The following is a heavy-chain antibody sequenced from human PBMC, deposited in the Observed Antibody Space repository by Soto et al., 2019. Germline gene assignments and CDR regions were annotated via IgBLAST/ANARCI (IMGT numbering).Heavy chain of an antibody. CDR3: ARDLVAVAGTRDYYYYYMDV. V-gene: IGHV1-3*01. J-gene: IGHJ6*03. Sequence: GASGKVSCKASGYTFTSYAMHWVRQAPGQRLEWMGWINAGNGNTKYSQKFQGRVTITRDTSASTAYMELSSLRSEDTAVYYCARDLVAVAGTRDYYYYYMDVWGKGTTVTVSS. CDR1: GYTFTSYA. CDR2: INAGNGNT. D-gene: IGHD6-19*01.